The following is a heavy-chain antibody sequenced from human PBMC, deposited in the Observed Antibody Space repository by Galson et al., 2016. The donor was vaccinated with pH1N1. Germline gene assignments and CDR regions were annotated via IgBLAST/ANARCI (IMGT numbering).Heavy chain of an antibody. V-gene: IGHV5-51*01. D-gene: IGHD1/OR15-1a*01. CDR1: GYSFKSYW. CDR2: IYPGDSDT. CDR3: ARRGINGTDF. Sequence: QSGAEVKRSGESLKISCKGSGYSFKSYWIAWVRQMPGKGLEWMGIIYPGDSDTRYSPSFLGQVIMSADKSISTAFLQWSSLNASDTAMYYCARRGINGTDFWGQGTRVTVSS. J-gene: IGHJ4*02.